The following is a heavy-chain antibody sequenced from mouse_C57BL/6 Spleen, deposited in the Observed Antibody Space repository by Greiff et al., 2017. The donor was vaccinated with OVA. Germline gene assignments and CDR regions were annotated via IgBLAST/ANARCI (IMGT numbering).Heavy chain of an antibody. D-gene: IGHD2-4*01. J-gene: IGHJ3*01. Sequence: QVQLQQSGAELVKPGASVKISCKASGYAFSSYWMTWVKQRPGKGLEWIGQIYPGDGDTNYNGKFKGKATLTADKSSSTAYMQISSLTSEDSAVYFCARWDYDEGFAYWGQGTLVTVSA. CDR2: IYPGDGDT. CDR3: ARWDYDEGFAY. V-gene: IGHV1-80*01. CDR1: GYAFSSYW.